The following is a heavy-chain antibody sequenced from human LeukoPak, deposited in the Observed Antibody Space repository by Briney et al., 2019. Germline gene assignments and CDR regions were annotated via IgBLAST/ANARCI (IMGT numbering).Heavy chain of an antibody. CDR3: ARTGNYYYYMDV. D-gene: IGHD1-1*01. CDR2: IYYSGST. CDR1: GGSISSYY. J-gene: IGHJ6*03. V-gene: IGHV4-59*01. Sequence: PSETLSLTCTVSGGSISSYYWSWIRQPPGKGLEWIGYIYYSGSTNYNPSLKSRVTISVDTSKNQFSLKLSSVTAADTAVYYRARTGNYYYYMDVWGKGTTVTVSS.